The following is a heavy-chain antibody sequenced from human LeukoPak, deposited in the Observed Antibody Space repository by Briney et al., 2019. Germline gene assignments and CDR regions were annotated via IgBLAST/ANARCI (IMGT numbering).Heavy chain of an antibody. D-gene: IGHD1-1*01. CDR3: ARGKLERRGIYGMDV. Sequence: ASVKVSCKASGYTFTSYDINWVRQATGQGLEWMGWMNPNSGNTGYAQKFQSRVTMTRNTSISTAYMELSSLRSEDTAVYYCARGKLERRGIYGMDVWGQGTTVTVSS. CDR1: GYTFTSYD. CDR2: MNPNSGNT. V-gene: IGHV1-8*01. J-gene: IGHJ6*02.